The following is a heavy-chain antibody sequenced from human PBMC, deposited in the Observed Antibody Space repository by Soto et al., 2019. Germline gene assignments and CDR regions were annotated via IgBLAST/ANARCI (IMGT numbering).Heavy chain of an antibody. CDR2: INAGNGNT. V-gene: IGHV1-3*01. Sequence: QVQLVQSGAEVKKPGASVKVSCKASGYTFTSYAMHWVRQAPGQRLEWMGWINAGNGNTKYSQKFQGRVTITRDTSASTAYIELSSLRAEDTAVYSCAAQLGVGAFDYWGQGTLVTVSS. CDR1: GYTFTSYA. D-gene: IGHD7-27*01. J-gene: IGHJ4*02. CDR3: AAQLGVGAFDY.